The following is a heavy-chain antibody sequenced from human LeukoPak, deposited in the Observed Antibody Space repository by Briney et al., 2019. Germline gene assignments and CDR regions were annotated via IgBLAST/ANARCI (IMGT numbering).Heavy chain of an antibody. D-gene: IGHD1-7*01. CDR1: GGTFSSYA. CDR3: ARDANWNYRYYALDI. J-gene: IGHJ3*02. CDR2: IIPIFGTA. Sequence: SVKVSCKASGGTFSSYAISWVRQAPGQGLEWMGGIIPIFGTANYAQKFQGRVTITADESTSTAYMELSSLRSEDTAVYYCARDANWNYRYYALDIWGQGTMVTVSS. V-gene: IGHV1-69*13.